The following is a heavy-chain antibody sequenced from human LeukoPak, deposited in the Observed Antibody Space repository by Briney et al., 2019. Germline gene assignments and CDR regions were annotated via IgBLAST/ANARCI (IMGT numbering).Heavy chain of an antibody. CDR3: AKEDNYGMDV. CDR2: ISWNRGSI. D-gene: IGHD5-24*01. J-gene: IGHJ6*02. Sequence: GGSLRHSCAASGVTLDDYVVHCVRPAPGRGLGWVSGISWNRGSIGYAGSVEGRFPISRDSAMFFLDLQMSSLRAEVSSLYYCAKEDNYGMDVWGQGTTVTVSS. V-gene: IGHV3-9*01. CDR1: GVTLDDYV.